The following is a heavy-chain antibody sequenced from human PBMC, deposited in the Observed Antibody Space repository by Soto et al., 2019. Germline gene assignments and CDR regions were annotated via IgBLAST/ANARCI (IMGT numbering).Heavy chain of an antibody. J-gene: IGHJ6*02. CDR3: ARDFSSGWGYYYGMDV. CDR1: GYTFTGYY. D-gene: IGHD6-19*01. Sequence: QVQLVQSGAEVKKPGASVKVSCKASGYTFTGYYMHWVRQAPGQGLEWMGWINPNSGGTNYAQKFQGRVTMTRDTSISTAYMELSRLRSDDTAVYYCARDFSSGWGYYYGMDVWGQGTTVTVSS. V-gene: IGHV1-2*02. CDR2: INPNSGGT.